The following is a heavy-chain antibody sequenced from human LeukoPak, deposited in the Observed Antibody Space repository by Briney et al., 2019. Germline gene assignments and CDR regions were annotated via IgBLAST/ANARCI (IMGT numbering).Heavy chain of an antibody. CDR3: AKDQGIGDYASTDY. V-gene: IGHV3-30*02. J-gene: IGHJ4*02. D-gene: IGHD4-17*01. CDR2: IWYDGNNK. CDR1: GFSFSSFC. Sequence: AESLRLSCAASGFSFSSFCMHWVRQAPGKGLEWVASIWYDGNNKYYADSVKGRFTTSRDNSKSMLYLQMNSLRAEDTAVYYCAKDQGIGDYASTDYWGQGTLVTVSS.